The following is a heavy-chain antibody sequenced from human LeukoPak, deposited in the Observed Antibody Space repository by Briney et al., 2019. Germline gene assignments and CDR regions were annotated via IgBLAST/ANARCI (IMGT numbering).Heavy chain of an antibody. D-gene: IGHD5-24*01. CDR2: IKPDGSEK. Sequence: GGSLRLSCAASGFTVSSNSMSWARQAPGKGLEWVANIKPDGSEKSYVDSVKGRFTISRDNAKNSLYLQMNSLRAEDTAVYYCARGQMAGYWGQGTLVTVSS. CDR1: GFTVSSNS. J-gene: IGHJ4*02. CDR3: ARGQMAGY. V-gene: IGHV3-7*05.